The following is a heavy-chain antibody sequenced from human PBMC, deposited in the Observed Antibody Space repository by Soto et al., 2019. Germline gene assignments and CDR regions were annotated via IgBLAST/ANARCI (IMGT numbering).Heavy chain of an antibody. D-gene: IGHD6-6*01. CDR3: ARGSSIAGLYYGMDV. V-gene: IGHV4-30-2*01. CDR2: IYHSGST. CDR1: GGSISIGGYS. J-gene: IGHJ6*02. Sequence: SETLSLTCAVSGGSISIGGYSWSWIRQPPGKGLDWIGYIYHSGSTYYNPSLKSRVTISVDRSKNQFSLKLSSVTAADTAVYYCARGSSIAGLYYGMDVWGQGTTVTVSS.